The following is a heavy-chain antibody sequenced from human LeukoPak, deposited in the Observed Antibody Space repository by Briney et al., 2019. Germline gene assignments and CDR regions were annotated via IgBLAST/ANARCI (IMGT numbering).Heavy chain of an antibody. Sequence: GGSLRLSCAASGFTFSSYSMNWVRQAPGKGLEWVSYISSSSSTIYYADSVKGRFTISRDNAKNSLYLQMNSLRAEDTAVYYCARDGSLSIFGVVTFDWWGQGTLVTVSS. J-gene: IGHJ4*02. D-gene: IGHD3-3*02. V-gene: IGHV3-48*01. CDR1: GFTFSSYS. CDR3: ARDGSLSIFGVVTFDW. CDR2: ISSSSSTI.